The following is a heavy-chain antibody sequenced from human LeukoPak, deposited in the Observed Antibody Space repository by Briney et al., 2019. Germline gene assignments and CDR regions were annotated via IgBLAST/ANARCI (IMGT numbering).Heavy chain of an antibody. CDR3: AREVHEGLGSYRTTNWFDP. D-gene: IGHD3-10*01. CDR2: IIPILGIA. J-gene: IGHJ5*02. Sequence: SVKVSCKASGGTFSSYAISWVRQAPGQGLEWMGRIIPILGIANYAQKFQGRVTITADKSTSTAYMELSSLRSEDTAVYYCAREVHEGLGSYRTTNWFDPWGQGTLVTVSS. V-gene: IGHV1-69*04. CDR1: GGTFSSYA.